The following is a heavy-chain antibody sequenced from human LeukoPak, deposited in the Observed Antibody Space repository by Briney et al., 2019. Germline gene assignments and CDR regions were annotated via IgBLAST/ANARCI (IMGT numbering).Heavy chain of an antibody. D-gene: IGHD3-3*01. CDR2: INHSGST. CDR1: GGSFSGYY. J-gene: IGHJ5*02. CDR3: ARRPRFTIFGVVKRGFDP. V-gene: IGHV4-34*01. Sequence: PSETLSLTCAVYGGSFSGYYWSWIRQPPGKGLEWIGEINHSGSTNYNPSLKSRVTISVDTSKNQFSLKLSSVTAADMAVYYCARRPRFTIFGVVKRGFDPWGQGTLVTVSS.